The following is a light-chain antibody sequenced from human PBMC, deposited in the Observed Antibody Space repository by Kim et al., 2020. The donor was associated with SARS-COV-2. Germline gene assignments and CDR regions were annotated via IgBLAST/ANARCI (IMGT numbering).Light chain of an antibody. Sequence: DVQMTQSPSAMSASVGDSVTITCRASQAIGNYLVWFQQKPGKGPKRLIYAASTLESGVPSRFSGSGSGTEFTLTISSLQPEDSATYFCLQHNVYPLTFGGGTKGESK. J-gene: IGKJ4*01. CDR1: QAIGNY. CDR2: AAS. CDR3: LQHNVYPLT. V-gene: IGKV1-17*03.